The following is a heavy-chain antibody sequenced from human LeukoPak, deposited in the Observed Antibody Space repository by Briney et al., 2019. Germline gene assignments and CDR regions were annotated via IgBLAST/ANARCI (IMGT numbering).Heavy chain of an antibody. D-gene: IGHD3-10*01. CDR2: IYYSGST. CDR3: ARGGAEWGSGSYYNELVDY. J-gene: IGHJ4*02. CDR1: GGSISSGDYY. Sequence: SQTLSLTCTVSGGSISSGDYYWSWLRQPPGKGLEWIGYIYYSGSTYYNPSLKSRVTISVDTSKNQFSLKLSSVTAADTAVYYCARGGAEWGSGSYYNELVDYWGQGTLVTVSS. V-gene: IGHV4-30-4*01.